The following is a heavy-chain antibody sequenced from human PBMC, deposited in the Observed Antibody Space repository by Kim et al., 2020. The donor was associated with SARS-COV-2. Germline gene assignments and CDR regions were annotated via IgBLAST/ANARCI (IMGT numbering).Heavy chain of an antibody. V-gene: IGHV1-69*01. CDR3: ARDTTKYYFDY. CDR2: A. Sequence: ANYAQKSQGRVTNTADESPSTAYMELSSLRSEDTAVYYCARDTTKYYFDYWGQGTLVTVSS. J-gene: IGHJ4*02. D-gene: IGHD2-2*01.